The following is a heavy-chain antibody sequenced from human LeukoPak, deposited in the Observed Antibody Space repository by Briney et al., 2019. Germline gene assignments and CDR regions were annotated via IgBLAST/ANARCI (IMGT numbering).Heavy chain of an antibody. CDR1: GFTFSSFG. CDR2: ILYDGTNK. V-gene: IGHV3-30*02. CDR3: AREGGDSSGYYYVTTVTTYYYYMDV. Sequence: GGSLRLSCAASGFTFSSFGMHWVRQAPGQGLEWVAFILYDGTNKYYADSVKGRFTISRDNAKNSLYLQMNSLRAEDTAVYYCAREGGDSSGYYYVTTVTTYYYYMDVWGKGTTVTISS. D-gene: IGHD3-22*01. J-gene: IGHJ6*03.